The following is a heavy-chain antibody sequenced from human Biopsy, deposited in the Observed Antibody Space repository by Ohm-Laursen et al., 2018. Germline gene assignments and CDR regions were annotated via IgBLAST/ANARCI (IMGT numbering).Heavy chain of an antibody. CDR1: GFTFGDAW. J-gene: IGHJ6*02. V-gene: IGHV4-34*01. CDR2: INHSGRT. CDR3: VRGVDYYDPYHYYALDV. D-gene: IGHD3-22*01. Sequence: LSCAAFGFTFGDAWMSWIRQTPGKGLEWIGEINHSGRTNYNPSLKSRVTISVDTSKNQFSLKVRSVTAADTAVYYCVRGVDYYDPYHYYALDVWGQGTTVTVSS.